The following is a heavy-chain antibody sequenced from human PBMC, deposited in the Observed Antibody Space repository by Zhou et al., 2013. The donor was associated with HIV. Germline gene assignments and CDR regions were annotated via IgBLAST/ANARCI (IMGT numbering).Heavy chain of an antibody. CDR1: GGIFS. CDR2: FIPILDIS. Sequence: QVQMVQSGAEVKKPGSSVKVSCQASGGIFSISWLRQAPGQGLEWLGRFIPILDISDYAPKFQGRVTLTADKSTPSVYMELSSLSSEDTAVYYCARHVDDFDSGDYLHPDRFSGFDSWGQGTLVIVSS. D-gene: IGHD3-3*01. V-gene: IGHV1-69*04. CDR3: ARHVDDFDSGDYLHPDRFSGFDS. J-gene: IGHJ4*02.